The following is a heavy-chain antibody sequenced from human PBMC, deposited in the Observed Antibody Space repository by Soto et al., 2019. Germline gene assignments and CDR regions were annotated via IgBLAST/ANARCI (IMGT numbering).Heavy chain of an antibody. CDR1: GGSISSSSYY. J-gene: IGHJ6*02. V-gene: IGHV4-39*01. CDR2: IYYSGST. Sequence: LSLTCTVSGGSISSSSYYWGWIRQPPGKGLEWIGSIYYSGSTYYNPSLKSRVTISVDTSKNQFSLKLSSVTAADTAVYYCAALSGWSDYYYYGMDVWGQGTTVTVSS. D-gene: IGHD6-19*01. CDR3: AALSGWSDYYYYGMDV.